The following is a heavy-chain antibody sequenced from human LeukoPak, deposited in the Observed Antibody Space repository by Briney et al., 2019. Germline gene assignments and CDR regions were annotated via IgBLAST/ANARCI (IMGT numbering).Heavy chain of an antibody. CDR2: ISGSGVGT. J-gene: IGHJ4*02. CDR3: AKNGRDDHDKYFFDF. V-gene: IGHV3-23*01. Sequence: GGSLRLSCAGSGFIFRNYAMSWVRQAPGMGLEWVSAISGSGVGTNYADSVKGRLTISRDNSKNTLYLQMNSLRAEDTAVYYCAKNGRDDHDKYFFDFWGQGTQVTVSS. CDR1: GFIFRNYA. D-gene: IGHD3-9*01.